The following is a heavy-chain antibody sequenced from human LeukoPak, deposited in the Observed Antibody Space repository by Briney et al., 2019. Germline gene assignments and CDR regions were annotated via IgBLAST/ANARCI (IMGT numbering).Heavy chain of an antibody. CDR2: IGSSSSGYT. CDR1: GFTFSGYY. J-gene: IGHJ4*02. D-gene: IGHD1-26*01. V-gene: IGHV3-11*05. CDR3: ARVRVGTTNRFDY. Sequence: GGSLRLSCAASGFTFSGYYMSWIRQAPGKGLEWVSCIGSSSSGYTNYADSVKGRFTISRDNAKNSLYLQMDGLRAEDTAVYYCARVRVGTTNRFDYWGQGILVTVSS.